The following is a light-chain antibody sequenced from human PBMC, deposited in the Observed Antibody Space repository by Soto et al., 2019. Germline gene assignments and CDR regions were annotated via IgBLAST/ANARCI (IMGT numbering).Light chain of an antibody. CDR1: QSVSSSF. V-gene: IGKV3-20*01. CDR2: SAS. CDR3: QQFNTLYT. Sequence: VLTQSPGTPYLSPGETATLSCRASQSVSSSFLAWYQQKPGQAPRLLSYSASRKPTGLSDRFSGSGSGTDFTLTISRLEPEDFAVYYWQQFNTLYTFGQGTQLEIK. J-gene: IGKJ2*01.